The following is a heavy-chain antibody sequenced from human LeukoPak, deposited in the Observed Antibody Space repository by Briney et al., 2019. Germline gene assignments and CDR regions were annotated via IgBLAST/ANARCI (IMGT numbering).Heavy chain of an antibody. CDR1: GYTFTGYY. Sequence: ASVNVSCKASGYTFTGYYMHWVRQAPGQGLEWMGWINPNSGGTKYAQKFQGRVTITADESTSTAYMELSSLRSEDTAVYYCARFSGSYFDYWGQGTLVTVSS. D-gene: IGHD3-10*01. CDR2: INPNSGGT. V-gene: IGHV1-2*02. CDR3: ARFSGSYFDY. J-gene: IGHJ4*02.